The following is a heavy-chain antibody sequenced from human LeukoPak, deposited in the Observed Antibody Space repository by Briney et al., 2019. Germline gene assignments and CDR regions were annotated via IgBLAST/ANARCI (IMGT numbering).Heavy chain of an antibody. CDR2: IYYSGST. J-gene: IGHJ3*02. CDR3: ARHEGYCSSTSCSDAFDI. V-gene: IGHV4-59*08. D-gene: IGHD2-2*01. Sequence: SETLSLTCTVSGGSISSYYWSWIRQPPGKGLEWIGYIYYSGSTNYNPSLKSRVTISVDTSKNQFSLKLSSVTAADTAVYYCARHEGYCSSTSCSDAFDIWGQGTMVTVSS. CDR1: GGSISSYY.